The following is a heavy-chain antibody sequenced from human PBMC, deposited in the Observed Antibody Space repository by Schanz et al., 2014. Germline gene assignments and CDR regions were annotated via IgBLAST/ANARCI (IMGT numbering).Heavy chain of an antibody. Sequence: QVQLQESGPGLVKPSGTLSLTCAVSGGFISSINWWSWVRQSPGTGLEWIGEINNSGSTNYNPSLKSRVTISLDKSKSQFTLTLNAVTAADTAVYYCARLVGPSFYYGMDVWGQGTTVTVSS. CDR2: INNSGST. CDR3: ARLVGPSFYYGMDV. V-gene: IGHV4-4*02. D-gene: IGHD2-15*01. CDR1: GGFISSINW. J-gene: IGHJ6*02.